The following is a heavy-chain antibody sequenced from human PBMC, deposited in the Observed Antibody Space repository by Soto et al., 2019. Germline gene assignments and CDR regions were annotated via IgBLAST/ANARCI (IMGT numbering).Heavy chain of an antibody. CDR3: AKGGRPPREPFMDV. J-gene: IGHJ6*02. V-gene: IGHV3-23*01. Sequence: GGSLRLSCAASGFSFSGFTFSSYAMTWVRQAPGKGLEWVSTISGTGVSTYYTDSVKGRFTISRDNSKDTLYMRMNSLRAEDAAVYFCAKGGRPPREPFMDVWGQGTTVTVSS. CDR2: ISGTGVST. D-gene: IGHD1-1*01. CDR1: GFSFSGFTFSSYA.